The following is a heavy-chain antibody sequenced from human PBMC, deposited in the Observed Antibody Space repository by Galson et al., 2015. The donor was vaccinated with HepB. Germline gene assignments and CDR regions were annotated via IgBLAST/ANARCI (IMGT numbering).Heavy chain of an antibody. CDR3: ARGDGDRGAFDI. CDR2: INQDGGEK. J-gene: IGHJ3*02. V-gene: IGHV3-7*01. CDR1: AFTFSSYW. D-gene: IGHD3-10*01. Sequence: SLRLSCAASAFTFSSYWMSWVRQAPGKGLEWVANINQDGGEKYYVDSVKGRFTISRDNAENSLNLQMNSLRAEDTAVYYCARGDGDRGAFDIWGQGTMVTVSS.